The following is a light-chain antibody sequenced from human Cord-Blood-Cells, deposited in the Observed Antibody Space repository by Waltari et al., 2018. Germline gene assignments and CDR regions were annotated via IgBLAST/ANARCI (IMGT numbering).Light chain of an antibody. CDR1: QSISSY. CDR3: QQSYSTPHT. V-gene: IGKV1-39*01. CDR2: AAS. Sequence: DIQMTQSPSSLSASVAEGVTITCRASQSISSYLNWYQQKPGKAPKLLIYAASSLQSGVPSRFSGSGSGTDFTLTISSLQPEDFATYYCQQSYSTPHTFGQGTKLEIK. J-gene: IGKJ2*01.